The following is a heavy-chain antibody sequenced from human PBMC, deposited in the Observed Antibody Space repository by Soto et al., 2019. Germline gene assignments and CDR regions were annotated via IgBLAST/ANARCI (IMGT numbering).Heavy chain of an antibody. CDR2: ISAYNGNT. CDR3: GSGGTPIDY. D-gene: IGHD3-16*01. Sequence: ASVKGSCKASGYSFTNVGISWVRQAPGQGLEWMGWISAYNGNTNYAQKFQGRGTMTTDTSTSTAYMEVRSRIFYDPAAYYSGSGGTPIDYWGQGTLVTVSS. J-gene: IGHJ4*02. V-gene: IGHV1-18*01. CDR1: GYSFTNVG.